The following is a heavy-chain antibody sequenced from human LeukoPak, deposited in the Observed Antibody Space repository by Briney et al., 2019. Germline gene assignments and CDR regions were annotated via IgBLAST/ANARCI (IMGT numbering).Heavy chain of an antibody. CDR1: GSTFSSYW. V-gene: IGHV3-7*03. D-gene: IGHD4-17*01. J-gene: IGHJ6*02. CDR2: IKQDGSEK. Sequence: GGSLRLSCAASGSTFSSYWMSWVRQAPGKGLEWVANIKQDGSEKYYVDSVKGRFTISRDNAKNSLYLQMNSLRAEDTALYYCAKDIAFGYGDYYYYYGMDVWGQGTTVTVSS. CDR3: AKDIAFGYGDYYYYYGMDV.